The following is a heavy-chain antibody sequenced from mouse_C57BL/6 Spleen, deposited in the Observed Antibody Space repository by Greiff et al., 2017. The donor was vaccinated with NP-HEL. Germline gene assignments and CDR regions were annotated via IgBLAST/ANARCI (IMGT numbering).Heavy chain of an antibody. Sequence: EVQLQQSGAELVRPGASVKLSCTASGFNITDYYMHWVKQRPEQGLEWIGRIDPEDGDTEYAPKFQGKATMTADTSSNTAYLQLSSLTSEDTAVYYCTTSTTSAWFAYWGQGTLVTVSA. CDR1: GFNITDYY. CDR3: TTSTTSAWFAY. D-gene: IGHD5-5*01. V-gene: IGHV14-1*01. CDR2: IDPEDGDT. J-gene: IGHJ3*01.